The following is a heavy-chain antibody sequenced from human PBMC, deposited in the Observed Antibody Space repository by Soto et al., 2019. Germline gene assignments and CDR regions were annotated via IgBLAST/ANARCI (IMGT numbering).Heavy chain of an antibody. D-gene: IGHD2-15*01. Sequence: SETLSLTCTVSGGSISSYYWSWIRQPPGKGLEWIGYIYYSGSTNYNPSLKSRVTISVDTSKNQFSLKLSSVTAADTAVYYCARGPLVRGYCSGGSCYRYFDYWGQGTLVTVSS. V-gene: IGHV4-59*01. CDR1: GGSISSYY. J-gene: IGHJ4*02. CDR2: IYYSGST. CDR3: ARGPLVRGYCSGGSCYRYFDY.